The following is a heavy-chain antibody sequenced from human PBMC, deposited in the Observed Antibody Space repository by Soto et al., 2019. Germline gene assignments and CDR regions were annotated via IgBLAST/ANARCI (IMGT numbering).Heavy chain of an antibody. CDR3: ASATVAGTGWFDP. D-gene: IGHD6-19*01. CDR1: GFTFSSYS. Sequence: EVQLVESGGGLVKPGGSLRLSCAASGFTFSSYSMNWVRQAPGKGLEWVSSISSSSSYIYYADSVKGRFTISRDSAKNALYLQMNSLRAEDTAVYYCASATVAGTGWFDPWGQGTLVTVSS. J-gene: IGHJ5*02. CDR2: ISSSSSYI. V-gene: IGHV3-21*01.